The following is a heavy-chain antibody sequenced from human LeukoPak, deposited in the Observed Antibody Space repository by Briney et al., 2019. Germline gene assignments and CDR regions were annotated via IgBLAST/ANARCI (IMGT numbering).Heavy chain of an antibody. CDR2: IYSGGSI. CDR3: AGAGTDRNPFDY. CDR1: GFTVSSNY. V-gene: IGHV3-53*01. D-gene: IGHD6-13*01. Sequence: GGSLRLSCAASGFTVSSNYMSWVRQAPGKGLEWVSVIYSGGSIYYADSVKGRFTISRDNSKNTLYLQMNSLRAEDTAVYYCAGAGTDRNPFDYWGQGTLVTVSS. J-gene: IGHJ4*02.